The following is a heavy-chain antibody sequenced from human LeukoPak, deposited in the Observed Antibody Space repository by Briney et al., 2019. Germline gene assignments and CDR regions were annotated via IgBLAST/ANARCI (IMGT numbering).Heavy chain of an antibody. D-gene: IGHD3-16*01. J-gene: IGHJ6*02. CDR2: INSDGSWT. V-gene: IGHV3-74*01. CDR1: GNYW. Sequence: GGSLRLSCAASGNYWMHWVRQAPGKGLVWVSHINSDGSWTSYADSVKGRFTISKDNAKNSLYLQMSNLRAEDTAVYFCARGGGLDVWGQGATVTVSS. CDR3: ARGGGLDV.